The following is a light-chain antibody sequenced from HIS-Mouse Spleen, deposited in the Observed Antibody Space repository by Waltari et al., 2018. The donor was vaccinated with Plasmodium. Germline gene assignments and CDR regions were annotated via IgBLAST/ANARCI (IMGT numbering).Light chain of an antibody. J-gene: IGKJ3*01. CDR3: QQYNNWSFT. CDR2: GAS. CDR1: QSVSSN. V-gene: IGKV3-15*01. Sequence: EIVMTQSPATLSVSPGERATLSCRASQSVSSNVAWYQQKPGQAPRLLIYGASTSATGIPARLSCSGSGTEFTLTISSLQSEYFAVYYCQQYNNWSFTFGPGTKVDI.